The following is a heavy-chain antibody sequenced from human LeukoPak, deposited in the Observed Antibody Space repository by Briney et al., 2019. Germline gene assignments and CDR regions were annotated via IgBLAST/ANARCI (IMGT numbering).Heavy chain of an antibody. CDR1: GYTFTSYY. D-gene: IGHD3-10*01. V-gene: IGHV1-46*01. CDR3: AREEVENYYGSGSYPYYYYYMDV. J-gene: IGHJ6*03. Sequence: ASVKVSCKASGYTFTSYYMHWVRQAPGQGLEWMGIINPSGGSTSYAQKFQGRVTMTRDASTSTVYMELSSLRSEDTAVYYCAREEVENYYGSGSYPYYYYYMDVWDKGTTVTVSS. CDR2: INPSGGST.